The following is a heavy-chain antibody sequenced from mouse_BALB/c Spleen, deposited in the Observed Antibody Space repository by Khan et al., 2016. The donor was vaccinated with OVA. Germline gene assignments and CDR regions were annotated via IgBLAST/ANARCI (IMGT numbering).Heavy chain of an antibody. D-gene: IGHD1-3*01. V-gene: IGHV1-7*01. CDR3: ARRGLQWDFDY. CDR1: GYTFINYW. J-gene: IGHJ2*01. CDR2: INPSTGYT. Sequence: QVQLKESGAELAKPGASVKMSCKASGYTFINYWILWVKQRPGQGLEWIGYINPSTGYTEYTQNFKDKATLTADNSSSTAYMQLSSLTSEDYAVYYCARRGLQWDFDYWGQGTTLTVSS.